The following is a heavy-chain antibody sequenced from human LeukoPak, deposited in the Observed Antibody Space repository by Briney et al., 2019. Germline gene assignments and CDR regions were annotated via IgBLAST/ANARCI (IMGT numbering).Heavy chain of an antibody. D-gene: IGHD3-9*01. CDR2: INHSGST. Sequence: SETLSLTCAVYGGSFSGYYWSWIRQPPGKGLEWIGEINHSGSTNYNPSLKSRVTISVDTSKNQFSLKLSSVTAADTAVYFCARILGDSYYDILTGRRFDPWGQGTLVTVSS. V-gene: IGHV4-34*01. CDR1: GGSFSGYY. CDR3: ARILGDSYYDILTGRRFDP. J-gene: IGHJ5*02.